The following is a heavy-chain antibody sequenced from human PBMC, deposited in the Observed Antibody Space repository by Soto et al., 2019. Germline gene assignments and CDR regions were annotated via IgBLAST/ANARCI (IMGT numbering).Heavy chain of an antibody. D-gene: IGHD5-18*01. J-gene: IGHJ6*02. CDR1: GFTFSSYA. V-gene: IGHV3-23*01. Sequence: EVQLLESGGGLVQPGGSLRLSCAASGFTFSSYAMSWVRQAPGKGLEWVSAISGSGGSTYYADSVKGRFTISRDNSKSTLYLQMNSLRAEDTAVYYCAKDHNIQLWPRYYYYGMDVWGQGTTVTVSS. CDR2: ISGSGGST. CDR3: AKDHNIQLWPRYYYYGMDV.